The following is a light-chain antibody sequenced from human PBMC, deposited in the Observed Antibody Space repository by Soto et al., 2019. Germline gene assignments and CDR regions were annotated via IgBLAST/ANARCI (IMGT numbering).Light chain of an antibody. V-gene: IGLV2-8*01. CDR3: SSYTDRKNLV. Sequence: QSALTQSPSASGSPGQSVTISFTGTSSDIGGYNSVSWYQQHPGKAPKVRIYDVTKRHPGVPDRSSGSKSGNTASLTVSALQAEDEADYYCSSYTDRKNLVFGTGTKLTVL. CDR2: DVT. CDR1: SSDIGGYNS. J-gene: IGLJ1*01.